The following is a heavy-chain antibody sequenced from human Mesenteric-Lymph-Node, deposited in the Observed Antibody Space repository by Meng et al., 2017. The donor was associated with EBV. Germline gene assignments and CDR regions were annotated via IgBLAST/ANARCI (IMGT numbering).Heavy chain of an antibody. CDR3: AREGPATAPFY. Sequence: EQLVQSGAEVKNPGASVKVFCKASGYIFTGFYIHWVRRAPGQGPEWMGRINPNSGDTIYAQKFQGRVTMTRDTSINTAYMDLSGLTSDDTAMYFCAREGPATAPFYWGQGTLVTVSS. D-gene: IGHD6-13*01. CDR1: GYIFTGFY. V-gene: IGHV1-2*06. CDR2: INPNSGDT. J-gene: IGHJ4*02.